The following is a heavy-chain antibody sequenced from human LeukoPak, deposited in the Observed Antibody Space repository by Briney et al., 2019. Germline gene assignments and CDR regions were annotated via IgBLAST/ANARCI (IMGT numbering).Heavy chain of an antibody. V-gene: IGHV4-39*07. D-gene: IGHD2-15*01. CDR2: IYHSGRT. Sequence: PSETLSLTCTVSGASIRITNYYWAWIRQPPGKGLEWIGSIYHSGRTFYNPSLKSRVTISVDTSKNQFSLKLTSVTAADTAVYYCARDLVVVVAATPGWFDPWGQGTLVTVSS. CDR1: GASIRITNYY. CDR3: ARDLVVVVAATPGWFDP. J-gene: IGHJ5*02.